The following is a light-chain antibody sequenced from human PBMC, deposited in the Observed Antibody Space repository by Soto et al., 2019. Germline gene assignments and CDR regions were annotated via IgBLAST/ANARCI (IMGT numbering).Light chain of an antibody. CDR3: CSYAGSDTWA. Sequence: QSVLTQPASVSGSPGQSITISCAGTRSDVRNYNLVSWYQQYPGKAPKLMIYEVNKRPSGVSNRFSGSKSGNTASLTISGLQAEDEADYYCCSYAGSDTWAFGGGTKLTVL. CDR1: RSDVRNYNL. V-gene: IGLV2-23*02. J-gene: IGLJ3*02. CDR2: EVN.